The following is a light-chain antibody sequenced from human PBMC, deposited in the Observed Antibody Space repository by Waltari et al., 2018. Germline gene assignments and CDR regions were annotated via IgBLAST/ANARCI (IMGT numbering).Light chain of an antibody. CDR1: QSVSSN. J-gene: IGKJ4*01. CDR2: DAS. Sequence: EIVMTQSPAALSVSPGERATLSCRASQSVSSNLVWYQQKPGQAPRLLIYDASTRATGIPARFSGGGSGTDFTLSISSLQSEDFAVYYCQQYNTWPLTFGGGTKVEIK. CDR3: QQYNTWPLT. V-gene: IGKV3-15*01.